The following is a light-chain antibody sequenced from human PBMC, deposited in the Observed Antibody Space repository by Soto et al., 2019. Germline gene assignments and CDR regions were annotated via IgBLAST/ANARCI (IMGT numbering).Light chain of an antibody. CDR1: QDISNY. CDR3: QQYDNLPLT. Sequence: DIQMTQSPSSLSASVGDRGTITCQASQDISNYLNWYQQKPGKAPKLLIYDASNLETGVPSRFSGSRSGTDFTFTISSLQPEDIATYYCQQYDNLPLTFGGGTKVDIK. V-gene: IGKV1-33*01. J-gene: IGKJ4*01. CDR2: DAS.